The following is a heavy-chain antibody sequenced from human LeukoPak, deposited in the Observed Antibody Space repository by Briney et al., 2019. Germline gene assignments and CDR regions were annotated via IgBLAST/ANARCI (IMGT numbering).Heavy chain of an antibody. CDR1: GYTFRESE. D-gene: IGHD3-22*01. Sequence: RGSLRLSCVASGYTFRESELNWVRQALRKGLGRVSYIGSSGSVIYYTDSVKGRFTISRDNAKNSLYLQMNSLRAEDTAVYYCAKILCAYYCLTNWGQGTLVTVSS. J-gene: IGHJ4*02. V-gene: IGHV3-48*03. CDR2: IGSSGSVI. CDR3: AKILCAYYCLTN.